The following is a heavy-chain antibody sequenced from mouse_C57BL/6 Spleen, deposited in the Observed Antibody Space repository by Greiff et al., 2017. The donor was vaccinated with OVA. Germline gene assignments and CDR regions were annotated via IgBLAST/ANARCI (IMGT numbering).Heavy chain of an antibody. D-gene: IGHD2-4*01. CDR1: GFTFSDYG. Sequence: DVQLVESGGGLVKPGGSLKLSCAASGFTFSDYGMHWVRQAPEKGLEWVAYISSGSSTIYYADTVKGRFTISRDNAKNTLFLQMTSLRSEYTAMYYCAIIYYDYDDYAMDYWGQGTSVTVSS. V-gene: IGHV5-17*01. CDR3: AIIYYDYDDYAMDY. CDR2: ISSGSSTI. J-gene: IGHJ4*01.